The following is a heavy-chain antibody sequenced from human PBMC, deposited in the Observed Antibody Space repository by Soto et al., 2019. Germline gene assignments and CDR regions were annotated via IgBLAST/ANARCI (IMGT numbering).Heavy chain of an antibody. CDR1: GAALNSGICY. CDR2: IYVTGAV. Sequence: TLPLTCRVSGAALNSGICYWSWIRQVPGKGLEWIGHIYVTGAVDYNPSLRDRITISQDTSERQFSLNLRLVTAADTAVYYCARLRIATNNYKWFDPWGQGTLVT. D-gene: IGHD2-21*01. J-gene: IGHJ5*02. CDR3: ARLRIATNNYKWFDP. V-gene: IGHV4-31*03.